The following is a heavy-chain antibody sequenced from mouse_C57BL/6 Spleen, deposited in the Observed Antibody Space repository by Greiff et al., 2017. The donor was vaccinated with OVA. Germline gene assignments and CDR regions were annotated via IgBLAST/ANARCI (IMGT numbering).Heavy chain of an antibody. CDR1: GYTFTSYW. CDR3: VCTPGGYYAMDY. V-gene: IGHV1-64*01. D-gene: IGHD1-1*02. CDR2: IHPNSGST. J-gene: IGHJ4*01. Sequence: QVQLQQSGAELVKPGASVKLSCKASGYTFTSYWMHWVKQRPGQGLEWIGMIHPNSGSTNYNEKFKSKATLTVDKSSSTAYMQLSSLTSEDSAVYYCVCTPGGYYAMDYWGQGTSVTVSS.